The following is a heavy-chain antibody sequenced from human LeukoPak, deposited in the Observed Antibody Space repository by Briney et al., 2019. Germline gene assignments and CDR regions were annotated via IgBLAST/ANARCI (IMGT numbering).Heavy chain of an antibody. Sequence: GGSLRLSCAASGFTFSSYGMHWVRQAPGKGLEWVAVISYDGSNKYYADSVKGRFTISRDNSKNTLYLQMNSLGAEDTAVYCCAKGASDYFDYWGQGTLVTVSS. CDR2: ISYDGSNK. CDR3: AKGASDYFDY. V-gene: IGHV3-30*18. D-gene: IGHD1-26*01. J-gene: IGHJ4*02. CDR1: GFTFSSYG.